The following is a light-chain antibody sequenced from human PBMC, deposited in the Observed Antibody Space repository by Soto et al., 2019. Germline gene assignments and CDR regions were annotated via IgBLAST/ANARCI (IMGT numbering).Light chain of an antibody. CDR3: CSFAGATTLYV. V-gene: IGLV2-23*02. Sequence: QSVLTQPASVSGSPGQSITISCTGTSSDVGGYNLVSWYQQYPGKAPKLMLYDVIKRPSGISMRFSGSKSGNTASLTISGLQADDEADYYCCSFAGATTLYVFGTGTKLTVL. J-gene: IGLJ1*01. CDR2: DVI. CDR1: SSDVGGYNL.